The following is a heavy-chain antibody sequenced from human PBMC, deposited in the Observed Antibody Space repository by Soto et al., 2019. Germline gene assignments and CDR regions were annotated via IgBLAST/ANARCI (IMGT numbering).Heavy chain of an antibody. J-gene: IGHJ6*02. Sequence: WETLRLSCAASGFTFSSYAMHWVRHAPGRGLGRVAVISYDGSDKYYSDSVKGRFTTSRVNSKNNLYLQMNSLRTEDKAVEYCGTDTGLFDYYYGMDAWGQGTTVTVSS. CDR1: GFTFSSYA. CDR3: GTDTGLFDYYYGMDA. D-gene: IGHD3-22*01. V-gene: IGHV3-30-3*01. CDR2: ISYDGSDK.